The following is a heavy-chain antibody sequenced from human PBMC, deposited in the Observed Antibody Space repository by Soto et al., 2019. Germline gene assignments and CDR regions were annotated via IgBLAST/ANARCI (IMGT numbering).Heavy chain of an antibody. D-gene: IGHD6-6*01. Sequence: QITLKESGPTLVKPTQTLTLTCTFSGFSLSTGGVGVGWIRQPPGKALEWLALIYWDDDKRYSPSLKSRLTITKDTSKNQVVLTMTNMDPVDTATYYCAHSAGIAARLYSPVHFDYWGQGTLVTVSS. CDR1: GFSLSTGGVG. CDR3: AHSAGIAARLYSPVHFDY. J-gene: IGHJ4*02. CDR2: IYWDDDK. V-gene: IGHV2-5*02.